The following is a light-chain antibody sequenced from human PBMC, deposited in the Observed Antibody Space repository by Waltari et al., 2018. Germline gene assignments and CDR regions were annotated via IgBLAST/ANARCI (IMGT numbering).Light chain of an antibody. CDR1: SSDVGRSTY. CDR3: SSYAGGFML. Sequence: QSALTQPRSVSGSPGQSVTISCTGTSSDVGRSTYVSWYQQHPDKAPKLMIFDVTKRPAGAPGRLSGSQSGNTASLTISGLQAEDEADYYCSSYAGGFMLFGGGTKVTVL. J-gene: IGLJ2*01. V-gene: IGLV2-11*01. CDR2: DVT.